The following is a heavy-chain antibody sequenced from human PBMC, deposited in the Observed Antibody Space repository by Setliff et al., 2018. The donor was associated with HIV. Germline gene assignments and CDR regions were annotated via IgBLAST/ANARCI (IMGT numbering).Heavy chain of an antibody. J-gene: IGHJ4*02. CDR3: ARHSFPFGGKGVDY. CDR2: IYHSGST. D-gene: IGHD2-15*01. V-gene: IGHV4-38-2*01. Sequence: SETLSLTCAVSGYSINSGYYWGWIRQPPGKGLEWIGTIYHSGSTYYNPSLKSRVTISVDMSKNQFSLRLSSVTAADTAVYYCARHSFPFGGKGVDYWCQGTLVTVSS. CDR1: GYSINSGYY.